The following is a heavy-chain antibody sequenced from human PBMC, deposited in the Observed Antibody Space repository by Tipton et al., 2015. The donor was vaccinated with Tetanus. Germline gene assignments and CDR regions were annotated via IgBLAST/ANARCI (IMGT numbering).Heavy chain of an antibody. CDR1: GYKFINYD. CDR3: AVRNKYAYGSTDH. Sequence: QVQLVQSGAEQRKPGASVKVSCKASGYKFINYDIIWVRQVDGEGLERMGWMNPSSGNTGSAQKFQGRVTMTSSSAITTAYMELSSLRSGDTAVYYCAVRNKYAYGSTDHWGQGNLVSASP. J-gene: IGHJ4*02. D-gene: IGHD3-16*01. V-gene: IGHV1-8*01. CDR2: MNPSSGNT.